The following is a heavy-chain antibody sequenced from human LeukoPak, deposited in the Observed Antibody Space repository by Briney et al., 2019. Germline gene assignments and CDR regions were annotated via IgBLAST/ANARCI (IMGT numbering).Heavy chain of an antibody. D-gene: IGHD6-19*01. CDR2: FDPEDGET. J-gene: IGHJ4*02. CDR1: GYTLTELS. Sequence: ASVKVSCKVSGYTLTELSMHWVRQAPGKGLEWMGGFDPEDGETIYAQKFQGRVTMTEDTSTDTAYMELSSLRSEDTAVYYCATPQQWLVEGSFDYWGREPWSPSPQ. V-gene: IGHV1-24*01. CDR3: ATPQQWLVEGSFDY.